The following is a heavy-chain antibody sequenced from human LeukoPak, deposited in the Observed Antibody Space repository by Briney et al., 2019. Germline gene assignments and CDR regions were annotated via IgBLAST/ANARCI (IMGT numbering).Heavy chain of an antibody. CDR2: IYTGGTT. V-gene: IGHV3-53*01. CDR3: ARGITGSNNWFDP. D-gene: IGHD1-20*01. J-gene: IGHJ5*02. Sequence: GGSLRLSCAASGFTVSSTYMSWLRQAPGKGLEWVSLIYTGGTTYYADSVKGRFTISRDNSENTLSLQMNSLGAEDTAVYYCARGITGSNNWFDPWGQGTLVTVSS. CDR1: GFTVSSTY.